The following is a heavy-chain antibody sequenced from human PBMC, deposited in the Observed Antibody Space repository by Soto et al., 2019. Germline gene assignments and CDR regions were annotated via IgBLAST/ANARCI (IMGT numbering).Heavy chain of an antibody. D-gene: IGHD3-16*01. CDR2: IXYDGSKK. V-gene: IGHV3-30*03. Sequence: GSRRLSGVASGXNENTYGMYWVRQSRVKGLQWVAQIXYDGSKKHYADSVRGRFTITRDNSKNTVYLKMESLXVDATAMYYCVRDLALMADYWGQGTLGTVSS. CDR3: VRDLALMADY. CDR1: GXNENTYG. J-gene: IGHJ4*02.